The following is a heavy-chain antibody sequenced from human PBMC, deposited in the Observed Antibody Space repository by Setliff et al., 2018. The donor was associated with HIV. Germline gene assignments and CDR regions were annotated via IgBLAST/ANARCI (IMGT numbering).Heavy chain of an antibody. D-gene: IGHD2-2*01. CDR2: INPGGGNT. V-gene: IGHV1-46*01. Sequence: ASVKVSCKASGYTFTNFYMHWVRQAPGQGLEWMGIINPGGGNTIYAQKFQGRVTMTEDTSIDTAYMELSSLRSEDTAVYYCTRSRRRPDAFDIWGQGTMVTVSS. CDR1: GYTFTNFY. CDR3: TRSRRRPDAFDI. J-gene: IGHJ3*02.